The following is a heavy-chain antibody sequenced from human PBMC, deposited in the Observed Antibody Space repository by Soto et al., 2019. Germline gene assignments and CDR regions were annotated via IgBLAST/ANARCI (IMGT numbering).Heavy chain of an antibody. CDR3: TTDSYFTLKLVRFAY. CDR1: GFIFSNYG. CDR2: ISGSGDRT. V-gene: IGHV3-23*01. J-gene: IGHJ4*01. Sequence: GGSLRLSCAASGFIFSNYGMSWVRQAPGKGLEWVSSISGSGDRTHNADSVRGRFTISRDDSKSMVYLQMNSLKTEDTAVYYCTTDSYFTLKLVRFAYWGLGTLVTVSS. D-gene: IGHD3-22*01.